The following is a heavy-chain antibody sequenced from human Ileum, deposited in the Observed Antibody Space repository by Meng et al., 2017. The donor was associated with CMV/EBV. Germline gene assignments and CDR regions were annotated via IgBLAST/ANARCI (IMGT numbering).Heavy chain of an antibody. J-gene: IGHJ5*02. D-gene: IGHD3-10*01. CDR2: ISSGDSTI. CDR3: ARGRYGSCWFDP. V-gene: IGHV3-11*01. Sequence: CAASGFTFSDYYMSSLRQAPGKGLEWVSYISSGDSTIYYADSVKGRFTIYRDNAKHSLYLQMNSLRAEDTAVYYCARGRYGSCWFDPWGQGTLVTVSS. CDR1: GFTFSDYY.